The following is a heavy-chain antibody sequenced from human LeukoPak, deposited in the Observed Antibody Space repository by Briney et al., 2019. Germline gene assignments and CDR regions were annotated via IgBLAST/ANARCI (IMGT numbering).Heavy chain of an antibody. J-gene: IGHJ6*03. V-gene: IGHV5-51*01. CDR3: ARLGHCSSTSCYYYYYYYMDV. D-gene: IGHD2-2*01. CDR2: IYPGDSDT. Sequence: GESLKISCKGSGYSFTSYWISWVRQMPGKGLEWMGIIYPGDSDTRYSPSFQGQVTISADKSISTAYLQWSSLKASDTAMYYCARLGHCSSTSCYYYYYYYMDVWGKGTTVTVSS. CDR1: GYSFTSYW.